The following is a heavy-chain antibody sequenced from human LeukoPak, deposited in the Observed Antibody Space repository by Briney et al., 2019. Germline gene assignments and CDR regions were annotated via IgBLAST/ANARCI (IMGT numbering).Heavy chain of an antibody. V-gene: IGHV4-59*01. D-gene: IGHD6-19*01. CDR3: AREDSSGWYGDV. Sequence: SETLSLTCTLSGGSISSYYWSWIRQPPGKGLEWIGYIYYSGSTNYNPSLKSRVTISVDTSKNQFSLKLSSVTAADTAVYYCAREDSSGWYGDVWGKGTTVTVSS. CDR2: IYYSGST. J-gene: IGHJ6*04. CDR1: GGSISSYY.